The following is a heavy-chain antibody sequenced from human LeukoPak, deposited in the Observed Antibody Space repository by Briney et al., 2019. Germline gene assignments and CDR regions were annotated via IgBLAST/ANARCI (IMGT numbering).Heavy chain of an antibody. V-gene: IGHV5-10-1*01. CDR1: GYSFTSYW. CDR2: IDPSDSYT. CDR3: ARHRYGSSSSCYSTDS. J-gene: IGHJ4*02. Sequence: GESLKISCKGSGYSFTSYWISWLRQMPGKGLEWMGRIDPSDSYTNYSPSFQGHVTISADKSISTAYLQWSSLKASDTAMYYCARHRYGSSSSCYSTDSWGQGTLVTVSS. D-gene: IGHD2-2*01.